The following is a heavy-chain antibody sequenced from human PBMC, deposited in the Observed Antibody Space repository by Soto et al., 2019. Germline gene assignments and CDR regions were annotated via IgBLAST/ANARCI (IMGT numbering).Heavy chain of an antibody. CDR3: ARDPGCYAYYYYGLDV. CDR1: GLTFSTYS. CDR2: IGSSSRYI. D-gene: IGHD1-26*01. Sequence: PGWSLRLSCAASGLTFSTYSMHWVRQAPGKGLEWVSSIGSSSRYIYYADSVKGRFTISRDNAKNSLYLQMNSLGAEDTAVYYCARDPGCYAYYYYGLDVWGQGTTGTVSS. V-gene: IGHV3-21*01. J-gene: IGHJ6*02.